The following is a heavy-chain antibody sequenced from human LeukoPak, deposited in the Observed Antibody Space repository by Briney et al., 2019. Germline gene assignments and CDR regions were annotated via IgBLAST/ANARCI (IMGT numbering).Heavy chain of an antibody. CDR2: ISAYNGNT. Sequence: GASVKVSCKASGYTFNNYGITWVRQAPGQGLEWMGWISAYNGNTNYAQKLQGRVTMTTDTSTSTAYMELRSLRSDDTAVYYCARGRSSWVNNWFDPWGQGTLVTVSS. D-gene: IGHD6-13*01. V-gene: IGHV1-18*01. CDR1: GYTFNNYG. J-gene: IGHJ5*02. CDR3: ARGRSSWVNNWFDP.